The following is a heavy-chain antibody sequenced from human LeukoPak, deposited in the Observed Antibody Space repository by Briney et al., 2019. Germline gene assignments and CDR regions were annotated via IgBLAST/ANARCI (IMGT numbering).Heavy chain of an antibody. CDR1: GFTFSSYS. D-gene: IGHD6-6*01. J-gene: IGHJ4*02. CDR3: ARDPTSIAAPRYFDY. Sequence: GGSLRLSCAASGFTFSSYSMNWVRQAPGKGLEWVSSISNSSNYIYYAESLKGRFTISRDNAKNSLYLQMNSLRAEDTAVYYCARDPTSIAAPRYFDYWGQGTLVTVSS. V-gene: IGHV3-21*01. CDR2: ISNSSNYI.